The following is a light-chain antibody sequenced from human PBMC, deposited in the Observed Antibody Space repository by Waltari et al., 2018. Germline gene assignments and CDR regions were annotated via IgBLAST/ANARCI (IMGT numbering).Light chain of an antibody. Sequence: DIQMSQSPYSLSASIGDRVTITCQASQGIRKFLSWAQQKTGNAPKVLISDASNVETGVPLRFSGSVLGTYFTFTINSLQPEDIGTYYCQQYESLPLSFGGGTKVEVK. CDR1: QGIRKF. CDR2: DAS. V-gene: IGKV1-33*01. J-gene: IGKJ4*01. CDR3: QQYESLPLS.